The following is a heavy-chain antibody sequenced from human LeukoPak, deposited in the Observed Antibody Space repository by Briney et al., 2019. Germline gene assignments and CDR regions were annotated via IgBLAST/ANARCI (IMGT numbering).Heavy chain of an antibody. V-gene: IGHV4-61*01. J-gene: IGHJ4*02. CDR3: ATDQSGIYYIY. Sequence: SETLSLTCTVSGGSVSSGSYYWSWIRQPPGKGLEWIGYIYYGGSTHYNPSLKSRVTISVDTSKNQFSLKLSSVTAADTAVYYCATDQSGIYYIYWGQGTLVTVSS. D-gene: IGHD1-26*01. CDR2: IYYGGST. CDR1: GGSVSSGSYY.